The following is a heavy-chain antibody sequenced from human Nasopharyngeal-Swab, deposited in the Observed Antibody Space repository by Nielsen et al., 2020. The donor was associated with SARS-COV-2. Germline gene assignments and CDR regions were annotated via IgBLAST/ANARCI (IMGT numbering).Heavy chain of an antibody. Sequence: GGSLRLSCAASGFTFSSYAMSWVRQAPGKGLEWVSAISGSGGSTYYADSVKGRFTISRDNSKNTLYLQMNSLRAEDTAVYYCAKDPGVRSPYCGGDCNPHDAFDIWGQGTMVTVSS. V-gene: IGHV3-23*01. J-gene: IGHJ3*02. CDR2: ISGSGGST. CDR1: GFTFSSYA. D-gene: IGHD2-21*02. CDR3: AKDPGVRSPYCGGDCNPHDAFDI.